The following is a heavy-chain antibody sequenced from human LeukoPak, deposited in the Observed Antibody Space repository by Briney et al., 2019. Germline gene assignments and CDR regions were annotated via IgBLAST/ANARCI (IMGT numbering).Heavy chain of an antibody. J-gene: IGHJ4*02. Sequence: GGSLRLSCAASGFTFSSYEMNWVRQAPGKGLEWVSYISSGGSTIYHADSVKGRFTISRDNAKNSLYLQMNSLRAEDTAVYYCAGLWEGDYWGQETLVTVSS. CDR2: ISSGGSTI. D-gene: IGHD1-26*01. V-gene: IGHV3-48*03. CDR3: AGLWEGDY. CDR1: GFTFSSYE.